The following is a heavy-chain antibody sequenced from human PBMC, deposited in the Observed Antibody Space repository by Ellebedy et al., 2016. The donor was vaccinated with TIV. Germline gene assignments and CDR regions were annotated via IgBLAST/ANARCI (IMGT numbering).Heavy chain of an antibody. Sequence: ASVKVSXKASRYTFTGYYMHWVRQAPGQGLEWMGWINPNSGGTNYAQKFQGRVTMTRDTSISTAYMELSRLRSDDTAVYYCARGYCSGGSCYYYLLFDYWGQGTLVTVSS. J-gene: IGHJ4*02. CDR2: INPNSGGT. D-gene: IGHD2-15*01. V-gene: IGHV1-2*02. CDR3: ARGYCSGGSCYYYLLFDY. CDR1: RYTFTGYY.